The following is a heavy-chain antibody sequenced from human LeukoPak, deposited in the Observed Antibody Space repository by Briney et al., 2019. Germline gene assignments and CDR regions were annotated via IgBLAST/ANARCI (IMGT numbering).Heavy chain of an antibody. V-gene: IGHV4-34*01. D-gene: IGHD3-22*01. CDR1: GGSFSGYY. CDR2: INHSGST. CDR3: ASGTYDSSGYYYVRRARFDY. Sequence: TSETLSPTCAVYGGSFSGYYWSWIRQPPGKGLEWIGEINHSGSTNYNPSLKSRATISVDTSKNQFSLKLSSVTAADTAVYYCASGTYDSSGYYYVRRARFDYWGQGTLVTVSS. J-gene: IGHJ4*02.